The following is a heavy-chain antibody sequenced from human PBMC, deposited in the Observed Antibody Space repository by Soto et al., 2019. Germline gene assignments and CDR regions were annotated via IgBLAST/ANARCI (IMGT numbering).Heavy chain of an antibody. CDR3: VREPSGYSGPPPWYYGMNV. D-gene: IGHD5-12*01. Sequence: QVQLVQSGAEVKKPGASVKVSCKASGYTFTSYGISWVRQATVQGLEWMGWISTYNGNTNYTQKVQGRVTMTTDTSTSTAYMELRRLRSDDTAVYYCVREPSGYSGPPPWYYGMNVCGQGTTVTVSS. V-gene: IGHV1-18*01. CDR2: ISTYNGNT. J-gene: IGHJ6*02. CDR1: GYTFTSYG.